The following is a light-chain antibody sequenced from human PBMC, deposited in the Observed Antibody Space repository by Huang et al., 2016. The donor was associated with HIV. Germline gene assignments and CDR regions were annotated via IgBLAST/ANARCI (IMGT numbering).Light chain of an antibody. Sequence: DIQMTQSPSSLSASVGDRVTITCRASQTISSHLNWYQQKPRKAPKVLIYGATNLQSGVPSRFSGSASGTDFTLTISSLQPEDFATYYCQQTYSAPTFGQGTKVEIK. V-gene: IGKV1-39*01. CDR3: QQTYSAPT. CDR1: QTISSH. CDR2: GAT. J-gene: IGKJ1*01.